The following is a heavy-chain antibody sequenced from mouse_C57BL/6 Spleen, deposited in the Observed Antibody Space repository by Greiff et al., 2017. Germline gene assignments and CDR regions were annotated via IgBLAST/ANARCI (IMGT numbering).Heavy chain of an antibody. D-gene: IGHD2-2*01. Sequence: QVQLKQSGAELVRPGTSVKVSCKASGYAFTNYLIEWVKQRPGQGLEWIGVINPGSGGTNYNEKFKGKATLTADKSSSTAYMQLSSLTSEDSAVYFCARPMVTTAMDYWGQGTSVTVSS. CDR1: GYAFTNYL. V-gene: IGHV1-54*01. CDR2: INPGSGGT. J-gene: IGHJ4*01. CDR3: ARPMVTTAMDY.